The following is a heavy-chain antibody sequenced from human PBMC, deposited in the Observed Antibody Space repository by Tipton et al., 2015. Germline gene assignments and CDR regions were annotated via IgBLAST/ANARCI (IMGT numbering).Heavy chain of an antibody. J-gene: IGHJ4*02. Sequence: LRLSCDVSGYSISSGYYWGWIRQPPGKGLEWIGSIFHRGDTNYNPSLKSRVTISADTSRNQFSLRLSSVTAADTAVYYCACHDYDLLTRDYQTVDYWGQGTLVTVSP. CDR2: IFHRGDT. CDR1: GYSISSGYY. CDR3: ACHDYDLLTRDYQTVDY. V-gene: IGHV4-38-2*01. D-gene: IGHD3-9*01.